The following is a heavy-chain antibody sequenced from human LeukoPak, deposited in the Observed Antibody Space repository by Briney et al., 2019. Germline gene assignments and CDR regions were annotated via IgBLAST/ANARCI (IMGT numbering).Heavy chain of an antibody. Sequence: PSETLSLTCTVSGGSVSSGSYYWSWIRQPPGKGLEWIGYIYYSGSTNYNPSLKSRVTTSVDTSKNQFSLKLSSVAAADTAVYYCARGSTGGYGDVWGQGTLVTVSS. CDR1: GGSVSSGSYY. V-gene: IGHV4-61*01. J-gene: IGHJ4*02. CDR2: IYYSGST. CDR3: ARGSTGGYGDV. D-gene: IGHD4-17*01.